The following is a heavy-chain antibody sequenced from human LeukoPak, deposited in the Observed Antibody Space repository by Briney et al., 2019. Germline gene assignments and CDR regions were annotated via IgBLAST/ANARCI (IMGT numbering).Heavy chain of an antibody. CDR1: GYTFTSYY. CDR2: INPSGGST. V-gene: IGHV1-46*01. J-gene: IGHJ4*02. Sequence: ASVKVSCKASGYTFTSYYMHWVRQAPGQGLEWMGIINPSGGSTSYAQKFQGRVTMTRDTSTSTAYMELRRLRSEDTAVYYCARGRDSSGYYDYFDYWGQGTLVTVSS. CDR3: ARGRDSSGYYDYFDY. D-gene: IGHD3-22*01.